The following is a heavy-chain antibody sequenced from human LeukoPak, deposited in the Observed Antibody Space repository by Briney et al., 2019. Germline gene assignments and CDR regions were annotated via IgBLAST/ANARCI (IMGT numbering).Heavy chain of an antibody. D-gene: IGHD5-18*01. V-gene: IGHV1-8*01. CDR2: MNPNSGNT. CDR1: GGTFTSYD. Sequence: GASVKVSCKASGGTFTSYDINWVRQATGQGLEWMGWMNPNSGNTGYAQKFQGRVTMTRNTSISTAYMELSSLRSEDTAVYYCAGIPNTHSQNYYGMDVWGQGTTVTVSS. CDR3: AGIPNTHSQNYYGMDV. J-gene: IGHJ6*02.